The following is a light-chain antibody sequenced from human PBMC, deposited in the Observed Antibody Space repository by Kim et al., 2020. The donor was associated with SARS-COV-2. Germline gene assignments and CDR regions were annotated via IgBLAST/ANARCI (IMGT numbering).Light chain of an antibody. Sequence: VSVGDRVTITCRASQRITNSLAWYQQQTGKVPQLLIYAASALKSGVPSRFSGSGSGTDFTLTISSLQPEDVATYYCQKYNSAPWTFGQGTKVDIK. CDR1: QRITNS. V-gene: IGKV1-27*01. J-gene: IGKJ1*01. CDR2: AAS. CDR3: QKYNSAPWT.